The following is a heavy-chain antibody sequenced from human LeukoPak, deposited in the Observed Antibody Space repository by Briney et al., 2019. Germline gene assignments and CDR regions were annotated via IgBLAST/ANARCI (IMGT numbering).Heavy chain of an antibody. CDR2: INPNSGGT. D-gene: IGHD6-19*01. CDR3: SREGSSGSRNAFDI. CDR1: GYTFTGYY. J-gene: IGHJ3*02. Sequence: ASVKVSRKASGYTFTGYYMHWVRQTPGQGIGWVGWINPNSGGTNYAQKCQGRVTMTRDTSISTDYMEVSRLRSDDTDVYYCSREGSSGSRNAFDIWGQGTMVTVSS. V-gene: IGHV1-2*02.